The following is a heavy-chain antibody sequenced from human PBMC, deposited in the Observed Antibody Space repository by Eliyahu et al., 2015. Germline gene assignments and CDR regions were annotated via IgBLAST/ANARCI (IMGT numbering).Heavy chain of an antibody. CDR1: GFXFSPXA. Sequence: DVQLLESGGGLVQPGGSLRISCGASGFXFSPXAXTWVRRAPGKGLGWVASIGGRGDNIFHAESVRGRFTVSRDNSKNTMYLEMRRLRADDTAVYYCVKDLGWGSTVPDPSRRGDYWGQGTQVTVSS. CDR2: IGGRGDNI. V-gene: IGHV3-23*01. J-gene: IGHJ4*02. CDR3: VKDLGWGSTVPDPSRRGDY. D-gene: IGHD2-2*01.